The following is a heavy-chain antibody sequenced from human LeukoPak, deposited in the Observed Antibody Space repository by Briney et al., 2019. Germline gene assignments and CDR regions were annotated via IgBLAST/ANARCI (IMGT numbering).Heavy chain of an antibody. Sequence: GGSLRLSCAASGFTFSTYAMSWVRQAPGKGLEWVAVISYDGSNKYYADSVKGRFTISRDNSKNTLYLQMNSLRAEDTAVYYCASRTAAALFDYWGQGTLVTVSS. D-gene: IGHD6-13*01. J-gene: IGHJ4*02. CDR3: ASRTAAALFDY. CDR1: GFTFSTYA. V-gene: IGHV3-30*04. CDR2: ISYDGSNK.